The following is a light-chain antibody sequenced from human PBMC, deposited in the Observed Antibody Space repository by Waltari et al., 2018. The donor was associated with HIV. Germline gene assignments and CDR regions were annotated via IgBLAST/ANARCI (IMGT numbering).Light chain of an antibody. CDR2: RNN. V-gene: IGLV1-47*01. CDR3: AAWDGSLSGRV. CDR1: SSNIGSNY. J-gene: IGLJ3*02. Sequence: QSVLTQPPSASGTPGQRVTISCSGSSSNIGSNYVYWYQQLPGTAPQLLIYRNNRRPSGVPDRFLGSKSGTSASLAISGLRSEDEAAYYCAAWDGSLSGRVFGGGTKLTVL.